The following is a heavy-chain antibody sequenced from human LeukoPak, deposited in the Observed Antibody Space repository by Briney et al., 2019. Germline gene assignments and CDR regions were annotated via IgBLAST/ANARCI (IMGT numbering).Heavy chain of an antibody. D-gene: IGHD1-26*01. CDR1: GFTFSSYA. Sequence: GGSLRLSCAASGFTFSSYAMHWFRQAPGKGLEWVAVISYDGSNKYYADSVKGRFAISRDNSKNTLYLQMNSLRAEDTAVYYCAKDPNSGSYSYYFGMDVWGQGTTVTVSS. CDR2: ISYDGSNK. CDR3: AKDPNSGSYSYYFGMDV. J-gene: IGHJ6*02. V-gene: IGHV3-30*09.